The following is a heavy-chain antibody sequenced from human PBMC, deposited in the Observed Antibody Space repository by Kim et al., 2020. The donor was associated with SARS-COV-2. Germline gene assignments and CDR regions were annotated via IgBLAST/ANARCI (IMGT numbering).Heavy chain of an antibody. CDR3: AKDVCSSVSCPYNYYYDMDV. CDR1: GFRFDEYA. V-gene: IGHV3-43*02. Sequence: GGSLRLSCAASGFRFDEYAMNWVRQVPGKGLEWVSFISSDGANTYYADSVKARFTISRDNNRDSLYLQMNSLRTEDTASYFCAKDVCSSVSCPYNYYYDMDVWGQGTTVLVSS. J-gene: IGHJ6*02. D-gene: IGHD2-2*01. CDR2: ISSDGANT.